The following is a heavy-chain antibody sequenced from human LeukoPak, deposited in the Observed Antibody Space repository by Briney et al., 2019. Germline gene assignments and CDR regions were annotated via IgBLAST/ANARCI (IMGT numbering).Heavy chain of an antibody. CDR3: AREGGDGITMIVVVTYFDY. Sequence: SGGSLRLSCAASGFTFDDYGMSWVRQVPGKGLEWVSGINWNGSGAGYADSVKGRFTISRDNAKNSLYLQMNSLRAEDTAVYYCAREGGDGITMIVVVTYFDYWGQGTLVTVSS. CDR2: INWNGSGA. J-gene: IGHJ4*02. V-gene: IGHV3-20*04. D-gene: IGHD3-22*01. CDR1: GFTFDDYG.